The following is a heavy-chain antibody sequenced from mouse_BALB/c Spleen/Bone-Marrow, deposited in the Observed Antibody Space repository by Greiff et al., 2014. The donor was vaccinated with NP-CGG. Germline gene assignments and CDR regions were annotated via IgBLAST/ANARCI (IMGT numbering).Heavy chain of an antibody. D-gene: IGHD2-2*01. CDR3: AREVYGSWFAY. CDR1: GYTFTYYT. Sequence: VKLVESGAELARPGASVKMSCKASGYTFTYYTMYWVEQRPGQGLEWIGYINPNSDYTNYNQKFKDKATLTADKSSSTAYMQLSSLTSEDSAVYYCAREVYGSWFAYWGQGTLVTVSA. CDR2: INPNSDYT. V-gene: IGHV1-4*01. J-gene: IGHJ3*01.